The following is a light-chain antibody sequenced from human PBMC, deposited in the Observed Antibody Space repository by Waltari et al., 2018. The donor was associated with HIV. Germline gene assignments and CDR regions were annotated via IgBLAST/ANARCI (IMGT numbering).Light chain of an antibody. CDR1: SSTLGARS. CDR2: END. J-gene: IGLJ1*01. V-gene: IGLV1-51*02. Sequence: QSVLTQPPSVSAAPGQKVTISCSGSSSTLGARSVSWYQQLPGTAPKLLIFENDKRPSDIPDRFSASKSGTSATLGITGLQTGDEADYFCGTWDYTLNSHVFGTGTKVTVL. CDR3: GTWDYTLNSHV.